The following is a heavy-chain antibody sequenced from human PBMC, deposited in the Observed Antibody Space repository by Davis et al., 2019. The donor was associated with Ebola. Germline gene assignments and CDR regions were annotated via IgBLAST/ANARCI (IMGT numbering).Heavy chain of an antibody. Sequence: GESLKISCAASGFTFSSYWMHWVRQAPGKGLVWVSRINSDGSSTSYVDSVKGRFTISRDNAKNTLYLQMNSLRTEDTAMYYCTTDRGVVVRPLFDSWGQGSLVTVSS. CDR1: GFTFSSYW. J-gene: IGHJ4*02. V-gene: IGHV3-74*01. CDR2: INSDGSST. CDR3: TTDRGVVVRPLFDS. D-gene: IGHD2-2*01.